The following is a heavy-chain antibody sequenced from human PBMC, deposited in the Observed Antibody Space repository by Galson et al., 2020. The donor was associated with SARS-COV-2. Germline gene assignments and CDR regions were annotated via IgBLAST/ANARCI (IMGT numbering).Heavy chain of an antibody. CDR2: IYPGDSDT. V-gene: IGHV5-51*01. D-gene: IGHD2-15*01. J-gene: IGHJ3*02. Sequence: KIGESLKISCKGSGYSFTSYWIGWVRQMPGKGLEWMGIIYPGDSDTRYSPSFQGQVTISAYKSISTAYLQWSSLKASDTAMYYCARHTLYGGNRYDAFEIRGQGKMVTVS. CDR1: GYSFTSYW. CDR3: ARHTLYGGNRYDAFEI.